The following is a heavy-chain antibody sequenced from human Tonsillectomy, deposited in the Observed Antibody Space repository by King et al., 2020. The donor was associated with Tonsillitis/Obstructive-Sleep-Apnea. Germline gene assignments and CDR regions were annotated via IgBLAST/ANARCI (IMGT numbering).Heavy chain of an antibody. Sequence: VQLQQWGAGLLKPSETLSLTCAVYGGSFSGYYWSWIRQPPGKGLEWIGEINHSGSTNYNPSLKSRVTISVDTSKNQFSLKLSSVTAADTAVYYCARGTGYSSSSTIDYWGQGTLVTVSS. CDR2: INHSGST. D-gene: IGHD6-6*01. J-gene: IGHJ4*02. CDR1: GGSFSGYY. V-gene: IGHV4-34*01. CDR3: ARGTGYSSSSTIDY.